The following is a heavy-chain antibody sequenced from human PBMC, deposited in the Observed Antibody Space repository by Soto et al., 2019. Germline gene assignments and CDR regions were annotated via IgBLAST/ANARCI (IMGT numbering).Heavy chain of an antibody. J-gene: IGHJ5*02. Sequence: GGSLRLSCAASGFTFDDYGMSWVRQAPGKGLEWVSGINWNGGSTGYADSVKGRFTISRDNAKNSLYLQMNSLRAEDTALYYCARGGRGSYYVISGPWGQGTLVTVSS. CDR2: INWNGGST. D-gene: IGHD1-26*01. CDR1: GFTFDDYG. V-gene: IGHV3-20*04. CDR3: ARGGRGSYYVISGP.